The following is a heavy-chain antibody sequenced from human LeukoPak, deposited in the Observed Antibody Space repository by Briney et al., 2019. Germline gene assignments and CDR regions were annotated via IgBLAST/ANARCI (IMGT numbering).Heavy chain of an antibody. CDR3: ARCPFSQGPLYFDY. Sequence: SETPSLTCAVSGGSISSYYWSWIRQPPGKGRGWVGYIYYTGSTNYTPSHNSRVTIPLDTSQTQFSLKLSSVTAADTAVYYCARCPFSQGPLYFDYWGQGTLVTVSS. CDR2: IYYTGST. J-gene: IGHJ4*02. CDR1: GGSISSYY. D-gene: IGHD2/OR15-2a*01. V-gene: IGHV4-59*08.